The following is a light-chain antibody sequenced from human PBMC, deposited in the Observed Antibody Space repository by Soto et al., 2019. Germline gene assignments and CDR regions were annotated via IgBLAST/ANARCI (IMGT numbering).Light chain of an antibody. CDR1: QSVSSNY. CDR3: QQYGSSPIT. V-gene: IGKV3-20*01. CDR2: GAS. Sequence: EVVLTQSPGTLSLSPGERATLPCRASQSVSSNYLAWYQQKPGQAPRLLIYGASARATGIPDRFSGSGSGTDFTLAISRLEPEDFAVYYCQQYGSSPITFGHGTRLEIK. J-gene: IGKJ5*01.